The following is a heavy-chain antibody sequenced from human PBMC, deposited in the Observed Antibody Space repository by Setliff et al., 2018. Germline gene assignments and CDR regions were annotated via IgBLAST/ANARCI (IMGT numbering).Heavy chain of an antibody. J-gene: IGHJ1*01. CDR1: GYTFTDYG. V-gene: IGHV1-18*01. D-gene: IGHD2-8*01. Sequence: ASVKVSCKVSGYTFTDYGITWVRQAPGQGLEWMGWVSAYTGNAYYAHRLQDRVTLTTDKSTGTAYMELRSLRSDDTAVYYCSRLVRYCTTTTCQTLSGGEHWGPGTLVTVSS. CDR2: VSAYTGNA. CDR3: SRLVRYCTTTTCQTLSGGEH.